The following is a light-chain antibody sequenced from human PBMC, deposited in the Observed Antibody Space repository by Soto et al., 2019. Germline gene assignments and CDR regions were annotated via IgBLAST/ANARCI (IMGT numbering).Light chain of an antibody. CDR3: QKYDSAPWT. V-gene: IGKV1-27*01. J-gene: IGKJ1*01. Sequence: IQMTQSPSSLSAFVGDRVTITCRASQGINNYLAWYQHKPGKVPKLLIYAAFTLQSGVPSRFSGGGSGTEFTLSISSLQPEDVATYYGQKYDSAPWTFGQGTEVEIK. CDR1: QGINNY. CDR2: AAF.